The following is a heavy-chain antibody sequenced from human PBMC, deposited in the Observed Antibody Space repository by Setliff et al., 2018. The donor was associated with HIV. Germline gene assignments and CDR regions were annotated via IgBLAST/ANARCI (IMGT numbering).Heavy chain of an antibody. D-gene: IGHD4-17*01. V-gene: IGHV4-34*01. CDR3: AIPPLESTVTTANYFES. J-gene: IGHJ4*02. CDR2: IDHTGRT. CDR1: GGSFTHDY. Sequence: SETLSLTCAVSGGSFTHDYWTWIRQAPGKGLEWIGEIDHTGRTDYNPSLKSRVTISIGASKFQFSLKLNSVTAADTAVYYCAIPPLESTVTTANYFESWGQGILVTVSS.